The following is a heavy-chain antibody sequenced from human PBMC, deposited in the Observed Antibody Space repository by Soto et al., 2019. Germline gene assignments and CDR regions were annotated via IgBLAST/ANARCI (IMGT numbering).Heavy chain of an antibody. CDR1: GFTFSSYG. CDR2: IWYDGSNK. V-gene: IGHV3-33*01. J-gene: IGHJ4*02. Sequence: GGSLRLSCAASGFTFSSYGMHWVRQAPGKGLEWVAVIWYDGSNKYYADSVKGRFTISRDNSKNTLYLQMNSLRAEDTAVYYCARGGLTDYFDYWGQGTLVTVTS. D-gene: IGHD2-21*02. CDR3: ARGGLTDYFDY.